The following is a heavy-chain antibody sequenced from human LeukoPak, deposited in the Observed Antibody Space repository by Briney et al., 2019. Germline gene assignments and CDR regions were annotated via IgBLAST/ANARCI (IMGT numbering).Heavy chain of an antibody. J-gene: IGHJ5*02. CDR2: VYHSGT. Sequence: PSETLSLTCTVSGYSIGSGHCWACIRHPPGKGLEWIGCVYHSGTYYKSSLTSRVTISIDTSKNQFSLKLSSVTAADTAVYYCARGQTYDFWSGYCTRWFDPWGQGTLVTVSS. D-gene: IGHD3-3*01. V-gene: IGHV4-38-2*02. CDR1: GYSIGSGHC. CDR3: ARGQTYDFWSGYCTRWFDP.